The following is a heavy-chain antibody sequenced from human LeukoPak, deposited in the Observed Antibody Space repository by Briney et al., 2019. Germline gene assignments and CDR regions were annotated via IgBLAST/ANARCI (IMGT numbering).Heavy chain of an antibody. CDR2: IYYSGST. J-gene: IGHJ4*02. V-gene: IGHV4-39*07. CDR3: ARYYYDSSGYYYFDY. Sequence: SETLSLTCTVSGGSISSSSYYWGWIRQPPGKGLEWIGNIYYSGSTYYNPSLKSRVTISVDTSKNQFSLKLTSVTAADTAVYSCARYYYDSSGYYYFDYWGQGTLVTVSS. CDR1: GGSISSSSYY. D-gene: IGHD3-22*01.